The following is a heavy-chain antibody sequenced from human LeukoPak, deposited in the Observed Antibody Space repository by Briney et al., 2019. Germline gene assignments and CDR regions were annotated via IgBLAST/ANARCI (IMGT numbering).Heavy chain of an antibody. CDR1: GFTLSSYG. CDR3: ARDGYDSSGYYYSIPHYFDY. V-gene: IGHV3-33*01. Sequence: GGSLRLSCAASGFTLSSYGMHWVRQAPGKGLEWVAVIWYDGSNKYYADSVKGRFTISRDNSKNTLYLQMNSLRAEDTAVYYCARDGYDSSGYYYSIPHYFDYWGQGTLVTVSS. D-gene: IGHD3-22*01. J-gene: IGHJ4*02. CDR2: IWYDGSNK.